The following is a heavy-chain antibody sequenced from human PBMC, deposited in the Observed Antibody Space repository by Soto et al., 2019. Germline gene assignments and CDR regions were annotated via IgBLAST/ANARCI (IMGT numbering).Heavy chain of an antibody. Sequence: SETLSLTCTVSGDSMIGSYWTWIRQPPGKGLEWIGYIYYSGSTNYNPSLKSRVTISVDTSKNQFSLKLSSVTAADTAVYYCARGLRYFDWLPYYWGQGTLVTVSS. CDR2: IYYSGST. V-gene: IGHV4-59*12. D-gene: IGHD3-9*01. J-gene: IGHJ4*02. CDR3: ARGLRYFDWLPYY. CDR1: GDSMIGSY.